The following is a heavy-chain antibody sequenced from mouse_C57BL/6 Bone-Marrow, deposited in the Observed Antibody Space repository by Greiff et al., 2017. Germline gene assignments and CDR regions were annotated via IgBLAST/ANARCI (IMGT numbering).Heavy chain of an antibody. V-gene: IGHV1-81*01. CDR3: ARWGYDGSSCYFDD. CDR2: IYPRSGNT. J-gene: IGHJ2*01. Sequence: VQLQQSGAELARPGASVKLSCKASGYTFTSYGISWVKQRTGQGLEWIGEIYPRSGNTYYNEKFKGKATLTADKSSSTAYMELRSLTSEDSAVYFCARWGYDGSSCYFDDWGQGTTLTVSS. D-gene: IGHD1-1*01. CDR1: GYTFTSYG.